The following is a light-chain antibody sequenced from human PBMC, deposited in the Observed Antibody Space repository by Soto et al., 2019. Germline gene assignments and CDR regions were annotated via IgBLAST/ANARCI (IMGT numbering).Light chain of an antibody. V-gene: IGLV2-8*01. CDR1: SSDAGGYNY. CDR3: SSYAGSIL. CDR2: EVS. J-gene: IGLJ2*01. Sequence: QSVLTQPPSASGSPGQSVTISCTGTSSDAGGYNYVSWYQQHPGKAPKLMIYEVSKRPSGVPDRFSGSKSGNTASLTVSGLQAEDEADYYCSSYAGSILFGGGTKLTVL.